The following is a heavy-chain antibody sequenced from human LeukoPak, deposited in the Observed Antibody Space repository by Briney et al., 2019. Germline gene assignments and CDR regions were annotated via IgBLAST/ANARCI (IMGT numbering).Heavy chain of an antibody. J-gene: IGHJ6*04. CDR3: AKGAWGFGYYGMDV. CDR2: ISGSGGST. V-gene: IGHV3-23*01. Sequence: PGRSLRLSCTASAFTFGDHAMSWVRQAPGKGLEWVSAISGSGGSTYYADSVKGRFTISRDNSKNTLYLQMNSLRAEDTAVYYCAKGAWGFGYYGMDVWGKGTTVTVSS. CDR1: AFTFGDHA. D-gene: IGHD3-10*01.